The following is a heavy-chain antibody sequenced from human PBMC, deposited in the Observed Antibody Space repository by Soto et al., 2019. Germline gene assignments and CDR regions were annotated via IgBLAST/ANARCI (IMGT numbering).Heavy chain of an antibody. Sequence: ASVKVSCKASGYTFTSDYMHWVRQAPGQGLEWMGIINPSGGSTSYEQKFQGRVTMIRDTSTSTVYMELSSLRSEDTAVYYCARGRNEVQGAQYGMDVWGQGTTVTVSS. V-gene: IGHV1-46*01. CDR3: ARGRNEVQGAQYGMDV. CDR1: GYTFTSDY. CDR2: INPSGGST. J-gene: IGHJ6*02. D-gene: IGHD3-10*01.